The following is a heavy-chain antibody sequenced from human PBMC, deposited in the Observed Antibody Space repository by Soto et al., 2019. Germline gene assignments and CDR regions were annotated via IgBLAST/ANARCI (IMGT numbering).Heavy chain of an antibody. D-gene: IGHD6-19*01. V-gene: IGHV4-59*01. Sequence: QVQLQESGPGLVKPSETLSLTCTVSGGSIRSYCWSWIRQPPGKGLEWIGYIDYSGSTKYNPSLKSQVTVSGGTSKNQVSLRLKSVTAADTAVYYWAGGGWGSSGSRPESEFDSWGQGTLVTVSS. CDR3: AGGGWGSSGSRPESEFDS. CDR2: IDYSGST. CDR1: GGSIRSYC. J-gene: IGHJ4*02.